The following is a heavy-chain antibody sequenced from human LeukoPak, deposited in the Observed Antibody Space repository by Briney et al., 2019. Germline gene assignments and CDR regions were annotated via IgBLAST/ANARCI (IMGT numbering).Heavy chain of an antibody. CDR2: IKQDGSEI. J-gene: IGHJ5*02. V-gene: IGHV3-7*01. D-gene: IGHD3-10*01. CDR1: GFTLSNYW. Sequence: GGSLRLSCVASGFTLSNYWMSWVRQAPGKGLEWVANIKQDGSEIYYVDSVKGRFTISRDNAKSSLYLQMNSLRAEDTAMYYCARGGVALDPWGQGTLVTVSS. CDR3: ARGGVALDP.